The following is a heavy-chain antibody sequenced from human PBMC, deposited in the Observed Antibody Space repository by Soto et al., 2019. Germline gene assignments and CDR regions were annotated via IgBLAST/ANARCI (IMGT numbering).Heavy chain of an antibody. J-gene: IGHJ5*02. V-gene: IGHV1-8*01. CDR1: GYTFTNND. Sequence: ASVKVSCKASGYTFTNNDVTWVRQATEQGLEWMGWMNPGSCDTGYAQKFQGRVTMTRNISIATAYMELSSLRSEDTAIYYCARMASFGSLNWFDPWGQGTLVTVSS. D-gene: IGHD5-18*01. CDR2: MNPGSCDT. CDR3: ARMASFGSLNWFDP.